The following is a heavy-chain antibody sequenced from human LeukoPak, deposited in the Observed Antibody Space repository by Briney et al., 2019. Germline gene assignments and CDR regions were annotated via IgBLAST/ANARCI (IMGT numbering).Heavy chain of an antibody. CDR2: ISSSGGTR. CDR1: GFTLSRYE. D-gene: IGHD1/OR15-1a*01. CDR3: GRENTADAFDI. Sequence: GGALRLSCAASGFTLSRYELNWVRQAPGKGLEWVSYISSSGGTRYYADSGEGRFTISRDNAKNSLYLQMNSLRSGDTAVYYCGRENTADAFDIWGQETMVTVSS. J-gene: IGHJ3*02. V-gene: IGHV3-48*03.